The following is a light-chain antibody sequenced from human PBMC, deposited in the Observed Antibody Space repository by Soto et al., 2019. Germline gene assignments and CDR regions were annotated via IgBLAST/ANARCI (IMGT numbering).Light chain of an antibody. J-gene: IGLJ1*01. Sequence: QSALTQPPSVSGAPGQRVTISCTGSSSNIGAGYNVHWYQQLPGTDPKLLIYGNNNRPSGVPDRYSGSKSGTSASLAITGLQAEDEADYYCQSYDSSLTAHVFGTGTKVTVL. CDR2: GNN. CDR1: SSNIGAGYN. V-gene: IGLV1-40*01. CDR3: QSYDSSLTAHV.